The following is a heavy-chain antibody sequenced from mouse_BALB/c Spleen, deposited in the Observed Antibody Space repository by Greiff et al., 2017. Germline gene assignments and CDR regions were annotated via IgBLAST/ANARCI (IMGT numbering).Heavy chain of an antibody. CDR2: ISNGGGST. CDR3: ARPYYGSSHWYFDV. Sequence: EVMLVESGGGLVQPGGSLKLSCAASGFTFSSYTMSWVRQTPEKRLEWVAYISNGGGSTYYPDTVKGRFTISRDNAKNTLYLQMSSLKSEDTAMYYCARPYYGSSHWYFDVWGAGTTVTVSS. D-gene: IGHD1-1*01. V-gene: IGHV5-12-2*01. J-gene: IGHJ1*01. CDR1: GFTFSSYT.